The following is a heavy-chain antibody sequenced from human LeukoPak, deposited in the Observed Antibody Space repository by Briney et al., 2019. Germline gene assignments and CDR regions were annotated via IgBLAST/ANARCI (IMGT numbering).Heavy chain of an antibody. Sequence: SETLSLTCTVSGGSINSHYWSWIRQPAGQGLEWIGRICSTGSTSYTPSLKSRVTMSVDTSNNQLSLKLSSVTAADTAVYYCAREGLEDCSGASCYFLFDPWGQGTLVTVSS. CDR3: AREGLEDCSGASCYFLFDP. CDR1: GGSINSHY. J-gene: IGHJ5*02. D-gene: IGHD2-15*01. V-gene: IGHV4-4*07. CDR2: ICSTGST.